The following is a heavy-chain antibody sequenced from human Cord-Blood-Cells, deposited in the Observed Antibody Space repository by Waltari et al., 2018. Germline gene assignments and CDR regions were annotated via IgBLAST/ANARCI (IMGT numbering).Heavy chain of an antibody. CDR3: ARGDRYYGSGSYWRSVDY. CDR1: GYTFTSYA. J-gene: IGHJ4*02. V-gene: IGHV1-3*01. D-gene: IGHD3-10*01. Sequence: QVQLVQSGAEVKKPGASVKVSCKASGYTFTSYAMHWVRQAPGQRLEWMGWINAGNGNTKYSQKFQGRVTITRDTSASTAYMELSSLRSEDTAVYYCARGDRYYGSGSYWRSVDYWGQGTLVTVSS. CDR2: INAGNGNT.